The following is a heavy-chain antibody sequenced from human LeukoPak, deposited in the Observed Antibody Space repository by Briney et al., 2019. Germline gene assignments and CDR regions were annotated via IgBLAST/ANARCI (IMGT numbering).Heavy chain of an antibody. J-gene: IGHJ4*02. D-gene: IGHD4-17*01. CDR1: GYTFTNYY. V-gene: IGHV1-2*02. CDR2: TNPNRGDT. CDR3: TRDLLGFATTPLSD. Sequence: ASVKVPCKASGYTFTNYYMHWVRQAPGHGLEWMGWTNPNRGDTNYAQKFQGRVTMTRDTSISTAFMELTRLTSDDTAVYYCTRDLLGFATTPLSDWGQGTLVTVSS.